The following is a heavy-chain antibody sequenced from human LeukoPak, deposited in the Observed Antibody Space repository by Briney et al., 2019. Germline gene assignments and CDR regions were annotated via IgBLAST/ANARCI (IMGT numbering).Heavy chain of an antibody. V-gene: IGHV4-34*01. D-gene: IGHD5-18*01. J-gene: IGHJ4*02. CDR2: INHSGST. CDR3: ARGSRGYSYGNFDY. Sequence: GSLRLSCAASGITFSHAWMSWVRQPPGKGLEWIGEINHSGSTNYNPSLKSRVTISVDTSKNQFSLKLSSVTAADTAVYYCARGSRGYSYGNFDYWGQGTLVTVSS. CDR1: GITFSHAW.